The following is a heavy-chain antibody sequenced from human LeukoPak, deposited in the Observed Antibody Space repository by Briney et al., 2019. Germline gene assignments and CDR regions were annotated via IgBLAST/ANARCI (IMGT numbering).Heavy chain of an antibody. V-gene: IGHV1-8*01. CDR1: GYTFTSYD. J-gene: IGHJ4*02. CDR3: ARQEDSSGYYYYY. Sequence: ASVTLSCKASGYTFTSYDINWVRQAPAQGLEWMGWRNPNSGNTGYAQKFQGRVTMTRNTSISTAYMELSSLRSEDTAVYYCARQEDSSGYYYYYWGQGTLVTVSS. CDR2: RNPNSGNT. D-gene: IGHD3-22*01.